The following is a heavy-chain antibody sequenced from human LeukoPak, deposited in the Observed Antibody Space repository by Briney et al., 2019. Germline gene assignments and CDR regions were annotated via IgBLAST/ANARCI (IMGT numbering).Heavy chain of an antibody. CDR2: IYTSGSP. CDR3: ARVIRLGAPDY. J-gene: IGHJ4*02. CDR1: GGSISSNY. Sequence: SETLSLTCTVSGGSISSNYWTWIRQPAGKGLEWIGRIYTSGSPNYNPSLKSRVTISVNTSKNQFSLKLSSVTAADTAVYYCARVIRLGAPDYWGQGTLVTVSS. V-gene: IGHV4-4*07. D-gene: IGHD1-26*01.